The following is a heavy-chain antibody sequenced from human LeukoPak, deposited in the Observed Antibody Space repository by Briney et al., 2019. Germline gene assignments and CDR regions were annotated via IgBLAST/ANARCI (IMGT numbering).Heavy chain of an antibody. CDR3: ARAKTTYYYDSSDLRGAFDI. CDR2: INSDGSST. Sequence: PGGSLRLSCAASGFTFSSYWMHWVRQAPGKGLVWVSRINSDGSSTSYADSVKGRFTISRDNAKNTLYLQMNSLRAEDTAVYYCARAKTTYYYDSSDLRGAFDIWGQGTMVTVSS. CDR1: GFTFSSYW. V-gene: IGHV3-74*01. D-gene: IGHD3-22*01. J-gene: IGHJ3*02.